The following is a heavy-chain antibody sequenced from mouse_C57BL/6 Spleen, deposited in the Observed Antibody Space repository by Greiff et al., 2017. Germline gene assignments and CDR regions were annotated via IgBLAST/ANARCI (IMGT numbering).Heavy chain of an antibody. CDR1: GYAFSSSW. D-gene: IGHD1-1*01. Sequence: QVQLKQSGPELVKPGASVKISCKASGYAFSSSWMNWVKQRPGKGLEWIGRIYPGDGDTNYNEKFKSKATLTVDKSSSTAYMQLSSLTSEDSAVYYCARLLGAMDYWGQGTSVTVSS. J-gene: IGHJ4*01. CDR3: ARLLGAMDY. CDR2: IYPGDGDT. V-gene: IGHV1-82*01.